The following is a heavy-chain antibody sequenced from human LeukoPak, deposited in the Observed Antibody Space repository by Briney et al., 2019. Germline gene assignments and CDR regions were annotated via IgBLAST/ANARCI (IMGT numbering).Heavy chain of an antibody. CDR2: ISSSSSYI. V-gene: IGHV3-21*01. J-gene: IGHJ3*02. D-gene: IGHD2-21*02. CDR3: AHGGDWVAFDI. Sequence: TTGGSLRLSGAASGFTFSSYSMNWVRQAPGKGLEWVSSISSSSSYIYYADSVKGRFTISRDNAKNSLYLQMNSLRAEDTAVYYCAHGGDWVAFDIWGQGTMVTVSS. CDR1: GFTFSSYS.